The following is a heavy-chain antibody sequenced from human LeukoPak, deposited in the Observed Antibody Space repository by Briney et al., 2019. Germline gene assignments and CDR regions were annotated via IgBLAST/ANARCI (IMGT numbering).Heavy chain of an antibody. CDR3: AKAGSGSYYFDY. D-gene: IGHD1-26*01. Sequence: ASVKVSCKSSGYTFTSYYMYWVRQAPGQGLEWMGIINPSGGSTSYAQKFQGRVTMTRDTSTSTVYMELSSLRSEDTAVYYCAKAGSGSYYFDYWGQGTLVTVSS. CDR1: GYTFTSYY. CDR2: INPSGGST. V-gene: IGHV1-46*01. J-gene: IGHJ4*02.